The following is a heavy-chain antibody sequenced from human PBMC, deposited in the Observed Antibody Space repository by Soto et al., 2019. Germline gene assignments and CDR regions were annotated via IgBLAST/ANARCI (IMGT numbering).Heavy chain of an antibody. CDR2: IYYSGST. CDR1: GGSISSSSYY. D-gene: IGHD2-2*01. V-gene: IGHV4-39*01. Sequence: SETLSLTCTVSGGSISSSSYYWGWIRQPPGKGLEWIGSIYYSGSTYYNPSLKSRVTISVDTSKNQFSLKLSSVTAADTAVYYCARQGGTDIVVVPAAIVDYWGQGTLVTVSS. J-gene: IGHJ4*02. CDR3: ARQGGTDIVVVPAAIVDY.